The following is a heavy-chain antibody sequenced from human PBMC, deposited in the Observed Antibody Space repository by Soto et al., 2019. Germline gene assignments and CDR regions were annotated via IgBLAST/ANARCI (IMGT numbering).Heavy chain of an antibody. Sequence: PSVKVSCKASGGTFSSYAISWVRQAPGQGLEWMGGIIPIFGTANYAQKFQGRVTITADESTSTAYMELSSLRSEDTAVYYCASGDYDFWSGPGGGMDVWGQGTTVTVSS. J-gene: IGHJ6*02. V-gene: IGHV1-69*13. D-gene: IGHD3-3*01. CDR3: ASGDYDFWSGPGGGMDV. CDR2: IIPIFGTA. CDR1: GGTFSSYA.